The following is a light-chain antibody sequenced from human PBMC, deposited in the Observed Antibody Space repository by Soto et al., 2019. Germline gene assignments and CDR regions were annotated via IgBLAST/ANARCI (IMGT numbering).Light chain of an antibody. V-gene: IGKV4-1*01. J-gene: IGKJ1*01. Sequence: DIVMTQSPDSLAVSLGERATINCKSSRSVLYSSNNKNYLAWYQQKAGQPPKLLIYWASTRESGVPDLFSGSGAGTDFTLTISSLQAEDVAVYYCQQYYSTPRTFGQGTKVEI. CDR2: WAS. CDR1: RSVLYSSNNKNY. CDR3: QQYYSTPRT.